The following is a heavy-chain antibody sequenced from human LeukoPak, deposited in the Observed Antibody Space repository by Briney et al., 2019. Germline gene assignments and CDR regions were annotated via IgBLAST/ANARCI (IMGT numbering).Heavy chain of an antibody. J-gene: IGHJ5*02. CDR3: ARDRDDRSGYYSNWFDP. CDR2: INSDGSST. CDR1: GFTFSSYW. V-gene: IGHV3-74*01. D-gene: IGHD3-22*01. Sequence: PGGSLRLSCAASGFTFSSYWMHWVRQAPGKGLVWVSRINSDGSSTSYADSVKGRFTISRDNAKNTLYLQMNSLRAEDTAVYYCARDRDDRSGYYSNWFDPWGQGTLVTVSS.